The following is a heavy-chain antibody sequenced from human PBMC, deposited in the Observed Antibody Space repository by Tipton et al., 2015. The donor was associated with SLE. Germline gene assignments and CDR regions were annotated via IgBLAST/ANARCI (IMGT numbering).Heavy chain of an antibody. CDR2: IYYSGST. CDR1: GGSISSGSYY. Sequence: TLSLTCTVSGGSISSGSYYWGWIRQPPGKGLEWIGSIYYSGSTYYNPSLKSRVTISVDTSTNQFSLKLSSVTAADTAVYYCASGLRWYLFDYWGQGTLVTVSS. CDR3: ASGLRWYLFDY. V-gene: IGHV4-39*07. D-gene: IGHD4-23*01. J-gene: IGHJ4*02.